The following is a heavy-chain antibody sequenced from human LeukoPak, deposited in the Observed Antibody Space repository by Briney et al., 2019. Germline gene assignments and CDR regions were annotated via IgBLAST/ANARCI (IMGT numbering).Heavy chain of an antibody. CDR2: ISAYNGNT. CDR3: VRDGEYSYAPDK. J-gene: IGHJ4*02. CDR1: GYTFTSYG. V-gene: IGHV1-18*01. Sequence: ASVSVSCKSSGYTFTSYGISWVRQAPGQGLEWMGWISAYNGNTNYAQKLQGRVTMTTDTSTSTAYLELRSLGSADTAVYYCVRDGEYSYAPDKWGQGTLVTVSS. D-gene: IGHD5-18*01.